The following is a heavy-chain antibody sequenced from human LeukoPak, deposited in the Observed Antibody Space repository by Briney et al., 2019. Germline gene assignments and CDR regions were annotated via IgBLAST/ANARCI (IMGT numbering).Heavy chain of an antibody. J-gene: IGHJ5*02. V-gene: IGHV3-74*01. Sequence: QPGGSLRLSCAASGFTFSSYWMHWVRQAPGKGLVWVSRINSDGSSTSYADSVKGRFTISRDNAKNTLYLQMNSLRAEDTAVYYCARGGYCSSTSCYAGNTLPVGPSFDPWGQGTLVTVSS. D-gene: IGHD2-2*01. CDR2: INSDGSST. CDR3: ARGGYCSSTSCYAGNTLPVGPSFDP. CDR1: GFTFSSYW.